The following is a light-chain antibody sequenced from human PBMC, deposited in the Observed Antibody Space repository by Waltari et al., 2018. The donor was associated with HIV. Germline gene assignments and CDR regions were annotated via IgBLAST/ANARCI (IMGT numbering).Light chain of an antibody. Sequence: DTQMTQSPSSLSASVGDRITITCQASQDIGNYLNWYQHKTGKAPKLLIYDAVILEAGVPSRFRGSGSGTHFTFTISSLQPEDIATYYCQQCYDVVYTFAQGTKLDIK. J-gene: IGKJ2*01. CDR1: QDIGNY. CDR2: DAV. V-gene: IGKV1-33*01. CDR3: QQCYDVVYT.